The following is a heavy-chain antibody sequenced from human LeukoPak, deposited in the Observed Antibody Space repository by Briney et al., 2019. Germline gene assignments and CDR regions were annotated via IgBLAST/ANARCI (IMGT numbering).Heavy chain of an antibody. CDR2: INHSGST. CDR3: ARGLRADWFDP. Sequence: SETLSLTCAVYGGSFSGYYWSWIRQPPGKGLEWIGEINHSGSTNYNPSLKSRVTISVDTSKNQFSLKLSSETAADTAVYYCARGLRADWFDPWGQGTLVTVSS. CDR1: GGSFSGYY. J-gene: IGHJ5*02. V-gene: IGHV4-34*01.